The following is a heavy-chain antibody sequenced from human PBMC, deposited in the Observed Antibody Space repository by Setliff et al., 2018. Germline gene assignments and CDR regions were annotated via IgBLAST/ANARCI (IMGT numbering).Heavy chain of an antibody. CDR2: MNPHSGNT. D-gene: IGHD3-3*01. V-gene: IGHV1-8*02. CDR3: ARAQSWSGGPYYFDN. Sequence: ASVKVACKAAGYTFTSYDINWVRQATGPGLEWMGWMNPHSGNTGYAQRFQGRVTMTRNASISTAYMDLSSLRFEDTAVYYCARAQSWSGGPYYFDNWGQVTLVTVSS. CDR1: GYTFTSYD. J-gene: IGHJ4*02.